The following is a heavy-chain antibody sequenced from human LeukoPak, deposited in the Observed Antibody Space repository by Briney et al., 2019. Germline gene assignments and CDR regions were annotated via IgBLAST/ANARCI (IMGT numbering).Heavy chain of an antibody. CDR3: ARDLLKCSGGSCYFYYFDY. CDR1: GYSISSGYY. J-gene: IGHJ4*02. V-gene: IGHV4-38-2*02. CDR2: IYHSGST. Sequence: PSETLSLTCTVSGYSISSGYYWGWIRQPPGKGLEWIGSIYHSGSTYYNPSLKSRVTISVHTSNNQLSLKLSSVTATDTAVYYCARDLLKCSGGSCYFYYFDYWGQGTLVTVSS. D-gene: IGHD2-15*01.